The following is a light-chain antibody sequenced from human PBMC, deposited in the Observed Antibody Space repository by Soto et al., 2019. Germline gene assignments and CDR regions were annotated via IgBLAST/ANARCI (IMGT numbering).Light chain of an antibody. J-gene: IGKJ1*01. Sequence: EILMTQSPATLSVSPGERATLSCRASQSVSTNLAWYQQKPGQAPRLLIYGVSTRATDIPARFSGSGSGTDFTLTISSLQSEDFAVYYCQQYNNWPPTWTFGQGTKVDIK. CDR2: GVS. CDR1: QSVSTN. V-gene: IGKV3-15*01. CDR3: QQYNNWPPTWT.